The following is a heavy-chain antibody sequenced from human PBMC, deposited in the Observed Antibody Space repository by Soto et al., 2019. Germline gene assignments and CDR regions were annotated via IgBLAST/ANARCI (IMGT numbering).Heavy chain of an antibody. J-gene: IGHJ6*03. CDR2: IYYSGST. CDR1: GGSISSYY. D-gene: IGHD2-21*01. Sequence: SETLSLTCTVSGGSISSYYWSWIRQPPGKGLEWIGYIYYSGSTNYNPSLKSRVTISVDTSKNQFSLKLSSVTAADTAVYYCARGGGDEGYYYMDVWGKGTTVTVSS. CDR3: ARGGGDEGYYYMDV. V-gene: IGHV4-59*01.